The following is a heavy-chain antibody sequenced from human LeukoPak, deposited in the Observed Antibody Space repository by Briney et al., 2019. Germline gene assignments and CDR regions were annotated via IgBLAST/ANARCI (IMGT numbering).Heavy chain of an antibody. Sequence: EASVKVSCKASGYTFTNYGITWVRQAPGQGLEWMGWISAYRGHTNYAQSLQGRGTMTTDTSTSTAYMELRSLRSDDTAVYYCARAGGWAREDYKADAFHIWGQGTMVTVSS. CDR1: GYTFTNYG. V-gene: IGHV1-18*01. J-gene: IGHJ3*02. CDR3: ARAGGWAREDYKADAFHI. CDR2: ISAYRGHT. D-gene: IGHD6-19*01.